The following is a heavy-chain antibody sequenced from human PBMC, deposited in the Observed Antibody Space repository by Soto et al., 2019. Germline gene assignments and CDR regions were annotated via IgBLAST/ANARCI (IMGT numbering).Heavy chain of an antibody. CDR2: IYYSGNT. CDR1: GVSISNTNFY. CDR3: ARGLAARPVFAFDV. D-gene: IGHD6-6*01. J-gene: IGHJ3*01. V-gene: IGHV4-39*06. Sequence: PSETLSLTCTVSGVSISNTNFYWGGIRHPPGKGLEWLGSIYYSGNTYYNPSLKSRITTSLDTSKNQVVLTMTNMDPVDTATYYCARGLAARPVFAFDVWGQGTVVTVSS.